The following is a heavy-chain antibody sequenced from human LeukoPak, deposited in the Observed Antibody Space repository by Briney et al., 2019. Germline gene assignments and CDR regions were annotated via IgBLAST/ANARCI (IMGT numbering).Heavy chain of an antibody. V-gene: IGHV4-39*01. D-gene: IGHD1-26*01. CDR3: ARLESGGSLTFDY. J-gene: IGHJ4*02. Sequence: PSETLSLTCTVSGGSISSDNYYWGWIRQPPGKGLEWIGSIYYSGTTYYNPSLKSRVTISVDTSKNQFSLKLSSVTAADTALYYCARLESGGSLTFDYWGQGTLVTVSS. CDR2: IYYSGTT. CDR1: GGSISSDNYY.